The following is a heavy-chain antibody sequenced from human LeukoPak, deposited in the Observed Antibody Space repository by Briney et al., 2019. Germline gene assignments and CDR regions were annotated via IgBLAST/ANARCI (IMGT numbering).Heavy chain of an antibody. CDR2: IWYDGSNK. D-gene: IGHD2-2*02. CDR1: GFTFSSYG. J-gene: IGHJ4*02. V-gene: IGHV3-33*01. Sequence: AGGSLRLSCAASGFTFSSYGMHWVRQAPGKGLEWVAVIWYDGSNKYYADSVKGRFTISRDNSKNTLYLQMNSLRAEDTAVYYCARDSCSSTSCSTDYWGQGTLVTVSS. CDR3: ARDSCSSTSCSTDY.